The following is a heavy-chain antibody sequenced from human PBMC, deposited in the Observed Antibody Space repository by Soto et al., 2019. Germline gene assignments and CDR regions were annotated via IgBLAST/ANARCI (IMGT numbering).Heavy chain of an antibody. CDR2: IDTAGRT. J-gene: IGHJ6*02. CDR1: VSSVSDNY. D-gene: IGHD3-3*01. Sequence: PGGSLRLSCAASVSSVSDNYMTWVRKAPGKGLEWVSVIDTAGRTNYAESVKGRFTISRDNAKNPLHLQMNSLRAEDTAVYYFARGATYYDFWGGYYTSYTYCGMDVWGQGTTVTVSS. CDR3: ARGATYYDFWGGYYTSYTYCGMDV. V-gene: IGHV3-53*01.